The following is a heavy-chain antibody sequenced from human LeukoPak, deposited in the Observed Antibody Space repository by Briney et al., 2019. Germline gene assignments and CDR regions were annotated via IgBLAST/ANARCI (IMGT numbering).Heavy chain of an antibody. CDR1: GFTFSSYS. Sequence: GGSLRLSCAASGFTFSSYSMNWVRQAPGKGLEWVSSISSSSSYIYYADSVKGRFTISRDNAKNSLYLQMNSLRAEDTAVYYCAGDPVVPAANDYYGMDVWGQGTTVTVSS. CDR3: AGDPVVPAANDYYGMDV. V-gene: IGHV3-21*01. D-gene: IGHD2-2*01. J-gene: IGHJ6*02. CDR2: ISSSSSYI.